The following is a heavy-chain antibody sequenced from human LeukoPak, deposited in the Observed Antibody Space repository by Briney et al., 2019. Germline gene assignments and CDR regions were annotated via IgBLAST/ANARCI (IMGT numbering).Heavy chain of an antibody. CDR3: AKGHCSSTSCLPTPSSY. J-gene: IGHJ4*02. CDR2: IRYDGSNK. CDR1: GFTFSSYG. Sequence: PGGSLRLSCAASGFTFSSYGMHWVRQAPGKGLEWVAFIRYDGSNKYYADSVKGRFTISRDNSKNTLYLQMNSLRAEDTAVYYCAKGHCSSTSCLPTPSSYWGQGTLVTVSS. V-gene: IGHV3-30*02. D-gene: IGHD2-2*01.